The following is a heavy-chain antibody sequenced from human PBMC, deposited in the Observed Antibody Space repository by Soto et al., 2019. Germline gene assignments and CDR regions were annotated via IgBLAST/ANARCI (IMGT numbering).Heavy chain of an antibody. J-gene: IGHJ6*02. CDR1: GGTFSSYA. Sequence: QVQLVQSGAEVKKPGSSVKVSCKASGGTFSSYAISWVRQAPGQGLEWMGGIIPIFGTANYAQKFQGRVTITADESTSTAYMELSSLRSEDTAVYYCAREAPPPAGSDYDGMDVWGQGTTVTGSS. D-gene: IGHD2-15*01. CDR3: AREAPPPAGSDYDGMDV. CDR2: IIPIFGTA. V-gene: IGHV1-69*01.